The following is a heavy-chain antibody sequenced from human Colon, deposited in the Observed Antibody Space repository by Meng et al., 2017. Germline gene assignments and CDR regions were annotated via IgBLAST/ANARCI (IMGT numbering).Heavy chain of an antibody. Sequence: GESLKISCAASGFTFSSYAMHWVRQAPGKGLEWVAVISYDGSNKYYADSVKGRFTISRDNSKNTLYLQMNSLRAEDTAVYYCARDQRYYGSGSYLVYWGQGTLVTVSS. J-gene: IGHJ4*02. D-gene: IGHD3-10*01. V-gene: IGHV3-30*01. CDR1: GFTFSSYA. CDR3: ARDQRYYGSGSYLVY. CDR2: ISYDGSNK.